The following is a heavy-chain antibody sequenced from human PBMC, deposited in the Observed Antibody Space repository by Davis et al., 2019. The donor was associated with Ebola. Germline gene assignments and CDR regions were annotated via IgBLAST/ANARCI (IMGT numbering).Heavy chain of an antibody. CDR3: ASGEIAGDLGEYAFDI. CDR2: IIPILGIA. J-gene: IGHJ3*02. Sequence: SVKVSCKASGGTFSSYAISWVRQAPGQGLEWMGGIIPILGIANYAQKFQGRVTITADKSTSTAYMELSSLRSEDTAVYYCASGEIAGDLGEYAFDIWGQGTMVTVSS. CDR1: GGTFSSYA. V-gene: IGHV1-69*10. D-gene: IGHD3-10*01.